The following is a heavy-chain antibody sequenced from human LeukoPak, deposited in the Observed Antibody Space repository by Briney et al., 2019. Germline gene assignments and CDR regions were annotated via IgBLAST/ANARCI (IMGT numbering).Heavy chain of an antibody. J-gene: IGHJ6*02. CDR1: GGSISSGGSS. CDR3: ARDSLFSSGFSYTYYGLDV. D-gene: IGHD6-19*01. CDR2: IYHSGST. Sequence: SETLSLTCAVSGGSISSGGSSWSWIRQPPGKGLEWIGYIYHSGSTYYNPSLKSRVTISVDRSKNQFSLKLSSVTAADTAVYYCARDSLFSSGFSYTYYGLDVWGQGTRSPSP. V-gene: IGHV4-30-2*01.